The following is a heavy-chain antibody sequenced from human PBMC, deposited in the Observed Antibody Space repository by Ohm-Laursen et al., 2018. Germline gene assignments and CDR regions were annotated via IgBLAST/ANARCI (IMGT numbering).Heavy chain of an antibody. CDR2: INPSGGST. Sequence: SVKVSCKASGYTFTIYYIHWVRQAPGQGLEWMGAINPSGGSTSPAQKFQDRVTMTKDTSTSTVYMELSSLTSEDTAVYFCARGRRGVSDYWGQGTLVTVSS. D-gene: IGHD3-10*01. CDR3: ARGRRGVSDY. J-gene: IGHJ4*02. CDR1: GYTFTIYY. V-gene: IGHV1-46*01.